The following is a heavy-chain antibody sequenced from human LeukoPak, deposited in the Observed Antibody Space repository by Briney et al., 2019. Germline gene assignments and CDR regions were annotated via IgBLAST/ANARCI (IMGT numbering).Heavy chain of an antibody. Sequence: SGPTLVHPTPPLTLTCTFSGFPLRTGGMRVSWRRQPPEKALEWLALSDWDDDKFYSTSLKTRLTISKDTSKNQVVLTMTNMDPVDTATYYCARMPIAVAGQIDYWGQGTLVTVSS. D-gene: IGHD6-19*01. V-gene: IGHV2-70*04. CDR1: GFPLRTGGMR. J-gene: IGHJ4*02. CDR2: SDWDDDK. CDR3: ARMPIAVAGQIDY.